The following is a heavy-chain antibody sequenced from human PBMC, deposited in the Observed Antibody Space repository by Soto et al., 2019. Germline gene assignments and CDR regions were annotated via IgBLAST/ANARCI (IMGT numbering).Heavy chain of an antibody. CDR1: GFTFSTYW. CDR2: INTDGSTT. Sequence: EVQLVESGGGLVQPGGSLRLSCAASGFTFSTYWMHWVRQAPGKGLEWVSRINTDGSTTNHADSVKGRFTISRDNAKNTLYLQMNRLRAEDTAVYYCTRDSGGRDAYWGQGTLVTVSS. J-gene: IGHJ4*02. CDR3: TRDSGGRDAY. V-gene: IGHV3-74*01. D-gene: IGHD2-15*01.